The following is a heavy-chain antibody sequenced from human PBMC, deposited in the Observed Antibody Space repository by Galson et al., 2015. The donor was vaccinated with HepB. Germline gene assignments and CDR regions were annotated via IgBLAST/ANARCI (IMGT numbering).Heavy chain of an antibody. CDR1: GFTFSSYS. CDR2: ISSSSSTI. CDR3: ARAYVDTHYYGMDV. D-gene: IGHD5-18*01. J-gene: IGHJ6*02. V-gene: IGHV3-48*02. Sequence: SLRLSCAASGFTFSSYSMKWVRQAPGKGLEWVSYISSSSSTIYYADSVKGRFTIARDNAKNTLHLQMNSLGDEDTAVYYCARAYVDTHYYGMDVWGQGTTVTVSS.